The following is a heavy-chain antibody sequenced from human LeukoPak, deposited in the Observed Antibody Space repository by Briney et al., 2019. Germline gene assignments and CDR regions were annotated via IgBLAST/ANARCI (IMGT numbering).Heavy chain of an antibody. Sequence: PSETLSLTCTVSGGSISSYYWSWIRQPPGKGLEWIGYIYYSGSTNYNPSLKSRDTISVDTSKNQFSLKLSSVTAADTAVYYCARVKYYYDSSGYSQNFDYWGQGTLVTVSS. CDR1: GGSISSYY. V-gene: IGHV4-59*01. CDR2: IYYSGST. CDR3: ARVKYYYDSSGYSQNFDY. D-gene: IGHD3-22*01. J-gene: IGHJ4*02.